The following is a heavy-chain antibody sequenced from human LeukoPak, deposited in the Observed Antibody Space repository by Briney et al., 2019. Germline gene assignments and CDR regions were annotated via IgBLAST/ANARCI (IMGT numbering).Heavy chain of an antibody. J-gene: IGHJ3*02. V-gene: IGHV4-30-4*01. CDR3: ARPIRATSTGIPDAFDI. CDR2: IYYSGTT. CDR1: GDSISRSAGDFY. Sequence: SQTLSLTCTVSGDSISRSAGDFYWSWVRQHPGKGLEWIGYIYYSGTTYYNPSLKSRLHISVDTSTNQFSLDLTSVTAADTAVYYCARPIRATSTGIPDAFDIWAQGTLVVASS. D-gene: IGHD2-2*02.